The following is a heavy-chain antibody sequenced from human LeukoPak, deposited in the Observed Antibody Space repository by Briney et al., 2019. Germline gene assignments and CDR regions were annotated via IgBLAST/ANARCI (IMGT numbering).Heavy chain of an antibody. Sequence: PGGSLRLSCAASGFTFSSYSMNWVRQAPGKGLEWVSSISSSSSYIYYADSVKGRFTISRDNAKNSLYLQMNSVRAEDTAVYYCARVALLLRYFDWPYYYYMDVWGKGTTVTVSS. J-gene: IGHJ6*03. V-gene: IGHV3-21*01. CDR2: ISSSSSYI. CDR1: GFTFSSYS. CDR3: ARVALLLRYFDWPYYYYMDV. D-gene: IGHD3-9*01.